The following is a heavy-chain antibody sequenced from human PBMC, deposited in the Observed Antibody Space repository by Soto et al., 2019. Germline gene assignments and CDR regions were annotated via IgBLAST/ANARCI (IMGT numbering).Heavy chain of an antibody. V-gene: IGHV4-61*01. CDR3: AREWELLPYYVMDV. J-gene: IGHJ6*02. CDR2: VSSAGKT. CDR1: GDSLSRNSYF. D-gene: IGHD1-26*01. Sequence: PSETLSLTCNVSGDSLSRNSYFWNWLRQPPGQGLEGVGYVSSAGKTKYNPSLEGRVTISVDTSKSHFSLKLTSVTSADTAVYFCAREWELLPYYVMDVWGQGPRSPFP.